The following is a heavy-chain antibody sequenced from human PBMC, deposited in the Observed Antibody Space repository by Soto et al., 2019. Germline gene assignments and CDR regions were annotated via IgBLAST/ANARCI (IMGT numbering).Heavy chain of an antibody. D-gene: IGHD5-18*01. J-gene: IGHJ4*02. CDR3: ASGIQLWLRRINNGYSG. V-gene: IGHV1-69*12. CDR1: GGTFSTYA. CDR2: IIPMFGTA. Sequence: QVQLVQSGAEVKKPESSVKVSCKAPGGTFSTYAISWVRQAPGQGLEWMGGIIPMFGTANYAQRFRDRVTITAGESTNTVYMELSRLRSEDTAVYFCASGIQLWLRRINNGYSGWGQGTLVTVSS.